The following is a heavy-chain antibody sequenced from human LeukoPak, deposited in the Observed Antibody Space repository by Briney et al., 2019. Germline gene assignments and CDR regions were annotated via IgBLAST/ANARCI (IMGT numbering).Heavy chain of an antibody. CDR1: GFTFSSYA. J-gene: IGHJ6*04. D-gene: IGHD5-18*01. V-gene: IGHV3-30*04. CDR3: ARAPDWLWAHYYYYYGMDV. Sequence: GGSLRLSCAASGFTFSSYAMHWVRQAPGKGLEWVAVISYDGSNKYYADSVKGRFTISRDNSKNTLYLQMNSLRAEDTAVYYCARAPDWLWAHYYYYYGMDVWGKGTTVTVSS. CDR2: ISYDGSNK.